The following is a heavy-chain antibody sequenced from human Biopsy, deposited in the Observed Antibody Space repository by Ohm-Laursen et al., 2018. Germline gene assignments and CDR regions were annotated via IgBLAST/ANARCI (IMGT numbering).Heavy chain of an antibody. Sequence: SSVKVSCKASGGTFQKYGVTWVRQAPGQGLEWMGGIIPMLGTVQYARKLRGRVTITADKPTSTAYMELTSLTSDDTAVYYCARDTLMAQHLVPGGNRFDPWGQGTLVTVSS. D-gene: IGHD3-10*01. CDR2: IIPMLGTV. J-gene: IGHJ5*02. V-gene: IGHV1-69*06. CDR1: GGTFQKYG. CDR3: ARDTLMAQHLVPGGNRFDP.